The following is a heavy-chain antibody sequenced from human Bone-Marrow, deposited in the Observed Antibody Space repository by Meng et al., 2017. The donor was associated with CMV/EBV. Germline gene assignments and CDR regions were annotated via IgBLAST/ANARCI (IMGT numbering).Heavy chain of an antibody. D-gene: IGHD4-11*01. CDR3: ARWDYTYYYGMDV. CDR2: IIPILGIA. Sequence: SVKVSCKASGGTFSSYTISWVRQAPGQGLEWMGRIIPILGIANYAQKFQGRVTITADKSTSTAYMELSSLRSEDTAVYYCARWDYTYYYGMDVWGQGTTVTVSS. J-gene: IGHJ6*02. CDR1: GGTFSSYT. V-gene: IGHV1-69*02.